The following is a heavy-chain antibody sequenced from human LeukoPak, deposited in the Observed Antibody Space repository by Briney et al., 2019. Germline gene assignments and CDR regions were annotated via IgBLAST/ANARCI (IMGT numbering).Heavy chain of an antibody. CDR2: IWYDGSNK. Sequence: GRSLRPSCAASGFTFSSYGMHWVRQAPGKGLEWVAVIWYDGSNKYYADSVKGRFTISRDNSKNTLYLQMNSLRAEDTAVYYCAKDRQPETPPVGWFAPGAQETLVTASP. CDR3: AKDRQPETPPVGWFAP. CDR1: GFTFSSYG. V-gene: IGHV3-33*06. J-gene: IGHJ5*02.